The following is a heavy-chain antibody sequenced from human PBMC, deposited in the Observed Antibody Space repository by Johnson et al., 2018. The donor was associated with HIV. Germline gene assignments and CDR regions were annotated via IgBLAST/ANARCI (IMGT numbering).Heavy chain of an antibody. J-gene: IGHJ3*02. CDR3: ARSETYPPVASAFDI. CDR1: GFSVSSNY. Sequence: VQLVESGGGVVQPGGSLRLSCAASGFSVSSNYVRWVRQAPGKGLEWVSVIYSGGSTYYADSVKGRFTISRDNSKNTLYLQMNSLRAEYPALYYCARSETYPPVASAFDIWGQGTMVNVSS. V-gene: IGHV3-66*01. CDR2: IYSGGST. D-gene: IGHD2-2*01.